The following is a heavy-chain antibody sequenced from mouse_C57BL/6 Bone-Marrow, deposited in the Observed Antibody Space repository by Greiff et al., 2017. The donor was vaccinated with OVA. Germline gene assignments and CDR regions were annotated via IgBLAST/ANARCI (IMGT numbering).Heavy chain of an antibody. V-gene: IGHV2-2*01. D-gene: IGHD1-1*01. CDR3: ARKGVVGYYFDY. J-gene: IGHJ2*01. CDR1: GFSLTSYG. Sequence: VKLQQSGPGLVQPSQSLSITCTVSGFSLTSYGVHWVRQSPGKGLEWLGVIWRGGSTDYNAAFISRLSISKDNSKSQVFFKMNSLQADDTAIYYCARKGVVGYYFDYWGQGTTLTVSS. CDR2: IWRGGST.